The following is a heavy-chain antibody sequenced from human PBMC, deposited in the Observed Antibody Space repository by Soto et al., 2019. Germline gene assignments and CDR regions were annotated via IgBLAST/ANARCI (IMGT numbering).Heavy chain of an antibody. D-gene: IGHD6-13*01. CDR3: AGWYGPCSRWSLDS. CDR2: HSYRGST. V-gene: IGHV4-59*02. Sequence: LSFTLSESAVLTYCSSWTVRPPGRGLDWNGCHSYRGSTNYAPSLKSRVTIAVDTSKNQFSLKLSSVNAADTAGYYCAGWYGPCSRWSLDSWGQGGLVTVSA. CDR1: ESAVLTYC. J-gene: IGHJ4*02.